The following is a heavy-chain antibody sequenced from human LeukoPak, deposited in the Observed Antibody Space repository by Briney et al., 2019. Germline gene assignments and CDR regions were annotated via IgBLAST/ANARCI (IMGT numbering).Heavy chain of an antibody. CDR3: ARAGPPAFDP. J-gene: IGHJ5*02. Sequence: GGSLRLSCAAPAFTFSSYWMSWVRQAPGKGLEWVSYISYSGSTTSYADSVKGRFTISRDNAKNSLYLQMNSLRAEDTAVYYCARAGPPAFDPWGQGTLVTVSS. CDR2: ISYSGSTT. CDR1: AFTFSSYW. V-gene: IGHV3-48*04.